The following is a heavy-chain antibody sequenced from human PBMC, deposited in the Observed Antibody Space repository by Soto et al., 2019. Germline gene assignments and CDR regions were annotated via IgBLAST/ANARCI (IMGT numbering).Heavy chain of an antibody. CDR3: ARSLPIVVVPAAIHWGV. CDR2: IYYSGST. J-gene: IGHJ6*04. V-gene: IGHV4-31*03. CDR1: GGSISSGGYY. Sequence: SQTLSLTCTVSGGSISSGGYYWSWIRQHPGKGLEWIGYIYYSGSTYYNPSLKSRVTISVDTSKNQFSLKLSSVTAADTAVYYCARSLPIVVVPAAIHWGVWGKGTTVTVSS. D-gene: IGHD2-2*01.